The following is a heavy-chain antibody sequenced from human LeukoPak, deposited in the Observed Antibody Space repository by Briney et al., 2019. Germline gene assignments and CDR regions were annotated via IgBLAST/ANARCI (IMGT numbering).Heavy chain of an antibody. J-gene: IGHJ5*02. CDR3: AKGGSWFDP. CDR2: ISYSGST. V-gene: IGHV4-59*08. D-gene: IGHD3-16*01. CDR1: GGSISSYY. Sequence: SETLSLTCTVSGGSISSYYWTWIRQPPGKGLEWIGYISYSGSTNYNPSLKSRVTISVDTSKNQVSLKLSSATAADTAVYYCAKGGSWFDPWGQGTLVTVSS.